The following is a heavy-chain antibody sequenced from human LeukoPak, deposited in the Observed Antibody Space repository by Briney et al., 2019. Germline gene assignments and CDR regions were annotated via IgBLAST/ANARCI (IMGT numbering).Heavy chain of an antibody. V-gene: IGHV4-4*07. J-gene: IGHJ5*02. D-gene: IGHD3-3*01. CDR1: GGSISSYY. CDR3: ARGFGVAYYDFWSGYYDQNWFDP. Sequence: PSETLSLTCTVSGGSISSYYWSWIRQPAGKGLEWIGRIYTSGSTNYNPSLKSRVTISVDTSKNQFSLKLSSVTAADTAVYYCARGFGVAYYDFWSGYYDQNWFDPWGQGTLVTVSS. CDR2: IYTSGST.